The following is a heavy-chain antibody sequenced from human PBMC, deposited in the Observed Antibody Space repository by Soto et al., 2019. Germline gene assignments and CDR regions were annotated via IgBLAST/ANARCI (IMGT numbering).Heavy chain of an antibody. D-gene: IGHD3-3*01. J-gene: IGHJ4*02. CDR2: INPNNGGT. CDR1: GYTFTAYH. V-gene: IGHV1-2*02. Sequence: ASVKVFCRISGYTFTAYHLHWVRQAPGQGLEWMGWINPNNGGTHYAQKFQGSVTITRDTSISTADLELSRLTADDTAVCYCATGGTVFGVDLYTGFDCWGQGTMVTVSS. CDR3: ATGGTVFGVDLYTGFDC.